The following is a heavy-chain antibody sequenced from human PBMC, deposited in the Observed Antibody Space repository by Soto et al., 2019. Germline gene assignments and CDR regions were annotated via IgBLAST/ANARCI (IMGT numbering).Heavy chain of an antibody. Sequence: QVQLVQSGAEVKKPGSSVKVSCKASGGTFSSYAISWVRQAPGQGLEWMGGIIPIFGTANYAQKFQGRVTITADESTSTAYMELSSLRYEDTDVYYCARDELYYYDSSGYPNPNWFDPWGQGTLVTVSS. V-gene: IGHV1-69*01. J-gene: IGHJ5*02. CDR3: ARDELYYYDSSGYPNPNWFDP. CDR1: GGTFSSYA. CDR2: IIPIFGTA. D-gene: IGHD3-22*01.